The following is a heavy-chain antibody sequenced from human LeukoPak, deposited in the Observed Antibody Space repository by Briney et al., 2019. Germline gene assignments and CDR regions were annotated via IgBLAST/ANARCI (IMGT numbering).Heavy chain of an antibody. Sequence: SVKVSCKASGGTFSSCAISWVRQAPGQGPEWMGRIIPILGIANYAQKFQGRVTITADKSTSTAYMELSSLRSEDTAVYYCARGLAILTGSFYYYYGMDVWGQGTTVTVSS. D-gene: IGHD3-9*01. V-gene: IGHV1-69*04. CDR1: GGTFSSCA. CDR2: IIPILGIA. CDR3: ARGLAILTGSFYYYYGMDV. J-gene: IGHJ6*02.